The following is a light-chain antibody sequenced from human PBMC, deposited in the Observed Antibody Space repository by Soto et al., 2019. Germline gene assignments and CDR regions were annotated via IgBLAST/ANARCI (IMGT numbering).Light chain of an antibody. J-gene: IGKJ1*01. V-gene: IGKV1-5*01. Sequence: DIQVTQSPSTLSASVGDRVTITCRASQSISSWLAWYQQTPGKAPKLLIFDASNLETGVPSRFSGSGSGTDFTLTITSLQPDDFATYYCQQYNSYPSTFGQGTKVEV. CDR1: QSISSW. CDR2: DAS. CDR3: QQYNSYPST.